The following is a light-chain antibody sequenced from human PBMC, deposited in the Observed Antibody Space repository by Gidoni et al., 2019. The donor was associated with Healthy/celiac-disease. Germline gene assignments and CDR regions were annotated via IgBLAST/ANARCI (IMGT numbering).Light chain of an antibody. Sequence: PASPPFSSVERGNNFCGDSQRVSSSDLARYQQKPGLAPRLLINDASSRATGIPDRFSGSGSGTDFTLTISRLETEDLAVYYCQQYGSSLLTFGGGTKVEIK. CDR1: QRVSSSD. CDR2: DAS. J-gene: IGKJ4*01. CDR3: QQYGSSLLT. V-gene: IGKV3D-20*01.